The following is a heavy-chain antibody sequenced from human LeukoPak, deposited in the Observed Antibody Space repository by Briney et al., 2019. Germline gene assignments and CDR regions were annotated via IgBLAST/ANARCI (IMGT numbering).Heavy chain of an antibody. CDR1: GFTFSSYA. J-gene: IGHJ4*02. Sequence: GGSLRLSCAASGFTFSSYAMSWVRQAPGKGLEWVSAISGSGGSTYYADSVKGRFTISRDNSKNTLYLQMNSLRAEDTAVYYCAREPRIGGYSYGTGYWGQGTLVTVSS. V-gene: IGHV3-23*01. CDR3: AREPRIGGYSYGTGY. CDR2: ISGSGGST. D-gene: IGHD5-18*01.